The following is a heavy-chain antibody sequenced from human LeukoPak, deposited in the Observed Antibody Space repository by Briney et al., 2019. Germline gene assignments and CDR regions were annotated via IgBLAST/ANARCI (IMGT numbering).Heavy chain of an antibody. CDR2: IYTSGST. J-gene: IGHJ4*02. Sequence: SETLSLTCTVSGGSISSYYWSWIRQPAGKGLEWIGRIYTSGSTNYNPSLKSRVTMSVDTSKNQFSLKLSSVTAADTAVYYCASSGFYTAKLDYWGQGTLVTVSS. CDR1: GGSISSYY. D-gene: IGHD3-3*01. CDR3: ASSGFYTAKLDY. V-gene: IGHV4-4*07.